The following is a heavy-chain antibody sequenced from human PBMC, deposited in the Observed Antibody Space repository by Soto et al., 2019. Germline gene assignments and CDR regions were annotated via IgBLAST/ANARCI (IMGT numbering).Heavy chain of an antibody. Sequence: SVKVSCKASGGTFSSYAISWVRQAPGQGLEWMGGIIPIFGTANYAQKFQGRVTITADESTSTAYMELSSLRSEDTAVYYCARDEGGNSGVFAIWGQGTMVTVSS. V-gene: IGHV1-69*13. J-gene: IGHJ3*02. CDR1: GGTFSSYA. CDR2: IIPIFGTA. D-gene: IGHD2-21*02. CDR3: ARDEGGNSGVFAI.